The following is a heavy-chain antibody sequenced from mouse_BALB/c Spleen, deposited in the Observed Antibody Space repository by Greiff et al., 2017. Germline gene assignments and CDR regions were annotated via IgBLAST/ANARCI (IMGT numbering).Heavy chain of an antibody. CDR1: GFTFSSFG. Sequence: EVHLVESGGGLVQPGGSRKLSCAASGFTFSSFGMHWVRQAPEKGLEWVAYISSGSSTIYYADTVKGRFTISRDNPKNTLFLQMTSLRSEDTAMYYCARCYGNYQYYFDYWGQGTTLTVSS. V-gene: IGHV5-17*02. CDR3: ARCYGNYQYYFDY. CDR2: ISSGSSTI. J-gene: IGHJ2*01. D-gene: IGHD2-1*01.